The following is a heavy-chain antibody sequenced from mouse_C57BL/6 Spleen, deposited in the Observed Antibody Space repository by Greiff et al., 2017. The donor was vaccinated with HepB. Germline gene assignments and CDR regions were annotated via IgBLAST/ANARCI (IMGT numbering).Heavy chain of an antibody. J-gene: IGHJ4*01. CDR1: GFTFSSYA. Sequence: EVKLVESGGGLVKPGGSLKLSCAASGFTFSSYAMSWVRQTPEKRLEWVATISDGGSYTYYPDNVKGRFTISRDNAKNNLYLQMSHLKSEDTAMYYCARGVYYGSSYDAMDYWGQGTSVTVSS. CDR2: ISDGGSYT. CDR3: ARGVYYGSSYDAMDY. D-gene: IGHD1-1*01. V-gene: IGHV5-4*03.